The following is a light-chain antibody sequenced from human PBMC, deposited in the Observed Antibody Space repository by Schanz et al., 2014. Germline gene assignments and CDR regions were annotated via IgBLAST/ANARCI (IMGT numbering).Light chain of an antibody. CDR1: QDISNY. V-gene: IGKV1-8*01. CDR3: QHYHTFPLT. CDR2: GAS. Sequence: IRMTQSPSSLSASTGDRVTITCRASQDISNYLAWYQQKPGEAPKLLIYGASTLQSGVPSRFSGSGSGTDFTLTISCLQSEDYATYYCQHYHTFPLTFGQGTDVDIK. J-gene: IGKJ2*01.